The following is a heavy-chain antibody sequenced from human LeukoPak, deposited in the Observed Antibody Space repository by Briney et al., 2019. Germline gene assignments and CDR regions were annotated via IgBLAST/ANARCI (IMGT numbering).Heavy chain of an antibody. Sequence: GGSLRLSCAASGFTFSSYAMSWVRQAPGKGLEWDSAIRGSGGSTYYADSVKGRFTISRDNSKNTLYLQMNSLRAEDTAVYYCARECPQSIAVRPNDYFDYWGQGTLVTVSS. CDR2: IRGSGGST. CDR1: GFTFSSYA. D-gene: IGHD6-6*01. CDR3: ARECPQSIAVRPNDYFDY. V-gene: IGHV3-23*01. J-gene: IGHJ4*02.